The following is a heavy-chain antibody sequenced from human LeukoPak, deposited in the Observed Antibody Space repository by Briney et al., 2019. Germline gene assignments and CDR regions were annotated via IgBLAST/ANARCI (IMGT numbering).Heavy chain of an antibody. CDR2: ISAYNGNT. CDR3: ARDTGVEGPTRGVSFDY. CDR1: GYTFTSYG. Sequence: AASVKVSCKASGYTFTSYGISWVRQAPGQGLEWMGWISAYNGNTNYAQKLQGRVTMTTDTSTSTAYMELRSLRSDDTAVYYCARDTGVEGPTRGVSFDYWGQGTLVTVSS. D-gene: IGHD1-26*01. V-gene: IGHV1-18*01. J-gene: IGHJ4*02.